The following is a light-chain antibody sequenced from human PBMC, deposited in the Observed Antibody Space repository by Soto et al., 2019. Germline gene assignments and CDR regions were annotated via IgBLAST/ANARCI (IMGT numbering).Light chain of an antibody. CDR3: QQYETSPFT. CDR1: QSVDSSH. CDR2: GAS. J-gene: IGKJ4*01. Sequence: EIVLTQSPGTLSLSPGERATLSCRASQSVDSSHLAWYQHRPGRAPRLLVYGASRRATGVPDRFSGSGSGTHFTLSIRRLEAEDVAVYYWQQYETSPFTFGGGTKVDIK. V-gene: IGKV3-20*01.